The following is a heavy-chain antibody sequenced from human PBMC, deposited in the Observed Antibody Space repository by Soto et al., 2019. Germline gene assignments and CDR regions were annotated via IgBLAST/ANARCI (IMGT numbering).Heavy chain of an antibody. CDR3: AKPRAVRDAFDI. CDR1: GFTFSNYA. D-gene: IGHD6-6*01. J-gene: IGHJ3*02. Sequence: VQLLESGGGLVQPGGSLRLSCEASGFTFSNYALSWVRQAPGRGLEWVSGISGSGGSTYYAESVKGHFTSSRDNSKNTLYLQMNTLRAEDTAVYYCAKPRAVRDAFDIWGQGTMVTVSS. CDR2: ISGSGGST. V-gene: IGHV3-23*01.